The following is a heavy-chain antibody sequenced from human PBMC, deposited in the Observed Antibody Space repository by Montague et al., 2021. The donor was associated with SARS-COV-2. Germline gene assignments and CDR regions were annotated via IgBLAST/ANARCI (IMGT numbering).Heavy chain of an antibody. CDR2: SYYSGST. D-gene: IGHD3-10*01. J-gene: IGHJ6*02. V-gene: IGHV4-59*01. CDR1: GGSISSYY. CDR3: ARGNVWFGELLRYYYYYGMDV. Sequence: SETLSLTCTVSGGSISSYYWCWIRQPPGKGLEWIGYSYYSGSTNYNPSLKSRVTISVDTSKNQFSLKLSSVTAADTAVYYCARGNVWFGELLRYYYYYGMDVWGQGTTVTVSS.